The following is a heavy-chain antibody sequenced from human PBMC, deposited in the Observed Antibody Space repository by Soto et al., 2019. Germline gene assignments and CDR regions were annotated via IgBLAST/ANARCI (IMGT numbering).Heavy chain of an antibody. CDR2: ISSSSSYI. J-gene: IGHJ5*02. CDR3: ARDPVGQPNWFDP. Sequence: PGGSLRLSCAASGFTFSSYSMNWVRQAPGKGLEWVSSISSSSSYIYYADSVKGRFTISRDNAKNSLYLQMNSLRAEDTAVYYCARDPVGQPNWFDPWGQGTLVTVSS. CDR1: GFTFSSYS. V-gene: IGHV3-21*01.